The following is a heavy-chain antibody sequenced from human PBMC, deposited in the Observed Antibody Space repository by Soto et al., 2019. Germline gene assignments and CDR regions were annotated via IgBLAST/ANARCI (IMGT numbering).Heavy chain of an antibody. J-gene: IGHJ6*02. V-gene: IGHV3-53*01. CDR2: LYSGGTT. Sequence: GGSLRLSCAASGLGVSNNYSSWVRQPPGKWLEWVSVLYSGGTTYYADSVKGRFTISRDNSKNTLYLQMNSLRAEDTAVYYCAREDRRRDGRDYYYYYGMDVWGQGTTVTVSS. CDR1: GLGVSNNY. CDR3: AREDRRRDGRDYYYYYGMDV.